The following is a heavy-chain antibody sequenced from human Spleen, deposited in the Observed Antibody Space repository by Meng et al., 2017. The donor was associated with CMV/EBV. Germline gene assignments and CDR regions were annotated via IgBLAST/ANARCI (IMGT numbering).Heavy chain of an antibody. CDR2: ISWNSGRI. D-gene: IGHD2-15*01. J-gene: IGHJ4*02. CDR3: AKDVDVVEVQGYVFGD. V-gene: IGHV3-9*01. Sequence: SLKISCAASGFTFDDYAMHWVRQTPGKGLEWVSGISWNSGRIGYGDSVKGRFTISRDNSENTLYLQMNSLRVGDTAVYYCAKDVDVVEVQGYVFGDWGQGTLVTVSS. CDR1: GFTFDDYA.